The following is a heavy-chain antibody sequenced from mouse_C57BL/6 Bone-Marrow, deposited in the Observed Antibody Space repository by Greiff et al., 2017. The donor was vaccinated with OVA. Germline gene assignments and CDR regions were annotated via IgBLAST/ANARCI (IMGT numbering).Heavy chain of an antibody. J-gene: IGHJ4*01. V-gene: IGHV1-50*01. Sequence: QVQLQQPGAELVKPGASVKLSCKASGYTFTSYWMQWVKQRPGQGLEWIGEIDPSDSYTNYNQKFKGKATLTVDTSSSKAYMQLSSLTSEDSAVYDCARSGNWDDGIWRAMDYWGQGTSVTVSS. CDR3: ARSGNWDDGIWRAMDY. CDR2: IDPSDSYT. D-gene: IGHD4-1*01. CDR1: GYTFTSYW.